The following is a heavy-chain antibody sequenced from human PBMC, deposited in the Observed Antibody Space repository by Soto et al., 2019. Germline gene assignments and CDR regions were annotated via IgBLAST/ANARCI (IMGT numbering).Heavy chain of an antibody. CDR3: ARRSTFYYDSSGYYV. D-gene: IGHD3-22*01. CDR1: GGSFSGYY. V-gene: IGHV4-34*01. Sequence: PSETLSLTCAVYGGSFSGYYWSWFRQPPGKGLEWIGEINHSGSTNYNPSLKSRVTISVDTSKNQFSLKLSSVTAADTAVYYCARRSTFYYDSSGYYVWGQGTLVTVSS. CDR2: INHSGST. J-gene: IGHJ4*02.